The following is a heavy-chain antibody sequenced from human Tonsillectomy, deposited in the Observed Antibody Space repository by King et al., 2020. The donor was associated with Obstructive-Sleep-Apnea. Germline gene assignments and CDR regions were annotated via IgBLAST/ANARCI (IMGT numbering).Heavy chain of an antibody. V-gene: IGHV3-23*04. D-gene: IGHD3-9*01. J-gene: IGHJ4*02. CDR3: AKLPYYDILTGYYIPYYFDY. Sequence: EVQLVESGGGLVQPGGSLRLSCAASGFTFSSYAMSWVRHAPGMGLEWVSAISGSGGSTYYADSVKGRFTISRDNSKNTLYLQMNSLRAEDTAGYYCAKLPYYDILTGYYIPYYFDYWGQGTLVTVSS. CDR2: ISGSGGST. CDR1: GFTFSSYA.